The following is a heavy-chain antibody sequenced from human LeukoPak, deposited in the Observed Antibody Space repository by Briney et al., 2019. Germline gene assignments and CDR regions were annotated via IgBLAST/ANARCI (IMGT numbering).Heavy chain of an antibody. V-gene: IGHV1-18*01. J-gene: IGHJ5*02. CDR3: ARARSRGLQLLWGNWFDP. Sequence: ASVKVSCKAPGYTFINYAITWVRQAPGQGLEWMGWISAYNGNTNYAQKLQGRVTMTTDTSTSTAYMELRSLRSDDTAVYYCARARSRGLQLLWGNWFDPWGQGTLVTVSS. CDR2: ISAYNGNT. CDR1: GYTFINYA. D-gene: IGHD5-24*01.